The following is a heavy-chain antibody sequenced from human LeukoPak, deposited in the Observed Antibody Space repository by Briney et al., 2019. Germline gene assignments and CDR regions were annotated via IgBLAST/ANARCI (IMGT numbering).Heavy chain of an antibody. CDR1: GISLSTSGVS. J-gene: IGHJ2*01. V-gene: IGHV2-5*02. CDR3: ARSSRITIVRGNIRAPWFFDL. D-gene: IGHD3-10*01. Sequence: ESGPTLVNPTQTLTLTCTFSGISLSTSGVSVGWIRQSPGKALEWLALIYWDADKRFSPSLTSRLTITKDTSKNEVVLTMTNMDPVDTGTYYCARSSRITIVRGNIRAPWFFDLWGRGTLVTVSS. CDR2: IYWDADK.